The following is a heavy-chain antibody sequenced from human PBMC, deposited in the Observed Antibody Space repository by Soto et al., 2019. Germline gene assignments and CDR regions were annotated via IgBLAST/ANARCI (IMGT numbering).Heavy chain of an antibody. J-gene: IGHJ4*02. CDR1: GGSVSSGSYY. CDR3: ARVAVFGVVLDS. Sequence: QVQMQESGPGLVKPSETLSLSCTVSGGSVSSGSYYWSWIRQSPGKGMEWIGIVYYSGRTNYNPFFKSRVTISVDTSKNQFSLKLNSVTAADTAMYFCARVAVFGVVLDSWGQGTQVSVSS. V-gene: IGHV4-61*01. CDR2: VYYSGRT. D-gene: IGHD3-3*01.